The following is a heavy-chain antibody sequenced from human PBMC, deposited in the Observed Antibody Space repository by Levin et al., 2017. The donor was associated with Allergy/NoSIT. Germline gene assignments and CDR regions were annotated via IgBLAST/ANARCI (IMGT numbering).Heavy chain of an antibody. CDR1: GYTFTSYG. CDR3: ARDRRILTGYYMNYYYYGMDV. J-gene: IGHJ6*02. Sequence: ASVKVSCKASGYTFTSYGISWVRQAPGQGLEWMGWISAYNGNTNYAQKLQGRVTMTTDTSTSTAYMELRSLRSDDTAVYYCARDRRILTGYYMNYYYYGMDVWGQGTTVTVSS. V-gene: IGHV1-18*01. CDR2: ISAYNGNT. D-gene: IGHD3-9*01.